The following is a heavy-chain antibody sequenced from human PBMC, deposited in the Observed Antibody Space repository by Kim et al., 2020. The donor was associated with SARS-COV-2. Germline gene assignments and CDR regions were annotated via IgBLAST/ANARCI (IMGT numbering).Heavy chain of an antibody. CDR3: AKDGTLLWFGDQPYWYFDL. V-gene: IGHV3-23*01. J-gene: IGHJ2*01. CDR1: GFTFSSYA. Sequence: GGSLRLSCAASGFTFSSYAMSWVRQAPGKGLEWVSAISGSGGSTYYADSVKGRFTISRDNSKNTLYLQMNSLRAEDTAVYYCAKDGTLLWFGDQPYWYFDLWGRGTLVTVSS. CDR2: ISGSGGST. D-gene: IGHD3-10*01.